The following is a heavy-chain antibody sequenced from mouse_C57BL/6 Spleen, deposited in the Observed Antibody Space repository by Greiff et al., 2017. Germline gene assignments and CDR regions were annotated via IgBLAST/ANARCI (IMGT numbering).Heavy chain of an antibody. V-gene: IGHV7-3*01. Sequence: EVNVVESGGGLVQPGGSLSLSCAASGFTFTDYYMSWVRQPPGKALEWLGFIRNKANGYTTEYSASVKGRFTISRDNSQSILYLQMNALRAEDSATYYCARPYYGSTQGFAYWGQGTLVTVSA. CDR3: ARPYYGSTQGFAY. D-gene: IGHD1-1*01. CDR1: GFTFTDYY. CDR2: IRNKANGYTT. J-gene: IGHJ3*01.